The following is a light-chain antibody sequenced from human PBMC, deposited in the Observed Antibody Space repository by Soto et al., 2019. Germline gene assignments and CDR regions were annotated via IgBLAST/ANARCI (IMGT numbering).Light chain of an antibody. CDR2: EDS. CDR3: CSYGGRVIYV. Sequence: QSVLTQPASVSGSPGQSITISCTGTISDVGSYNLVSWYQQHPGKAPKLMIYEDSRRPSGVSNRFSGSKSANTASLTISGLQADDEADYYCCSYGGRVIYVFGTGTKVTVL. J-gene: IGLJ1*01. V-gene: IGLV2-23*01. CDR1: ISDVGSYNL.